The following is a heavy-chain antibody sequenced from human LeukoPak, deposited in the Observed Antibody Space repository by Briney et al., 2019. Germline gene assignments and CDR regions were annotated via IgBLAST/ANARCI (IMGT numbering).Heavy chain of an antibody. J-gene: IGHJ4*02. V-gene: IGHV3-30*01. Sequence: PGGSLRLSCAASGFTFTTYAIHWVRQAPGKGLEWVAVISYDGIDKYYADFVQGRFTISRDNSKNTLYLEMNSLRPEDTDVYYCARDADIGVLDYWGQGTLVTVSS. D-gene: IGHD5-12*01. CDR3: ARDADIGVLDY. CDR1: GFTFTTYA. CDR2: ISYDGIDK.